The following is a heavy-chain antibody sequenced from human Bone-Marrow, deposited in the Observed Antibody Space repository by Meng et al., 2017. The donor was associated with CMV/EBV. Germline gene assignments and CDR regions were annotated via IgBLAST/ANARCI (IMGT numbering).Heavy chain of an antibody. Sequence: ASVKVSCKASGYTFTSYGISWVRQAPGQGLEWMGWISAYNGNTNYAQKLQGRVTMTTDTSTSTAYMELRSLRSDDTAVYYCARWAVVAARRNYYYYGMDVWGRGTTVTVSS. CDR3: ARWAVVAARRNYYYYGMDV. CDR1: GYTFTSYG. D-gene: IGHD2-15*01. CDR2: ISAYNGNT. V-gene: IGHV1-18*01. J-gene: IGHJ6*02.